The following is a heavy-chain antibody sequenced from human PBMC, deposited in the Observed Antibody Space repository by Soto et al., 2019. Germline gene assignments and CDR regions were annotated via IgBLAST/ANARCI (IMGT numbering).Heavy chain of an antibody. D-gene: IGHD3-22*01. Sequence: XVSLRLSCAASGFTFSSYDMHWVRQATGRGLEWVSAIGTAGDTYYPGSVKGRFTISRENAKNSLYLQMNSLRAGDTAVYYCARVRKYYYDSSGQAAYYFDYWGQGTLVTVSS. CDR2: IGTAGDT. CDR1: GFTFSSYD. V-gene: IGHV3-13*01. CDR3: ARVRKYYYDSSGQAAYYFDY. J-gene: IGHJ4*02.